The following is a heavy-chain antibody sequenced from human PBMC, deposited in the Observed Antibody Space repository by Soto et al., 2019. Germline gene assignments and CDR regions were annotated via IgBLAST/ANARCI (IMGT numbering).Heavy chain of an antibody. Sequence: GGSLRLSCAASGFTFSSYGMHWVRQAPGKGLEWVAVISYDGSNKYYADSVKGRFTISRDNSKNTLYLQMNSLRAEDTAVYYCAKDRGIAAAGALHYWGQGTRATV. V-gene: IGHV3-30*18. CDR2: ISYDGSNK. CDR1: GFTFSSYG. J-gene: IGHJ4*02. D-gene: IGHD6-13*01. CDR3: AKDRGIAAAGALHY.